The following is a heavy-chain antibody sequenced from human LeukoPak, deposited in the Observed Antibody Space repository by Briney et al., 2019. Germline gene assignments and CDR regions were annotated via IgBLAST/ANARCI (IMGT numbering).Heavy chain of an antibody. CDR2: INPNSGGT. Sequence: ASVKVSCKASGYTFTSYDINWVRQAPGQGLEWMGWINPNSGGTNYAQKFQGRATMTRDTSIRTAYMELSGLRSDDTAVYYCACVVGATSEKSNWGQGTLVTVSS. CDR1: GYTFTSYD. J-gene: IGHJ4*02. D-gene: IGHD1-26*01. CDR3: ACVVGATSEKSN. V-gene: IGHV1-2*02.